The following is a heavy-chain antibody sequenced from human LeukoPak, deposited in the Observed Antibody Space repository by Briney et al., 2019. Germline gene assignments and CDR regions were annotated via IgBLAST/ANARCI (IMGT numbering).Heavy chain of an antibody. CDR2: IYYSGST. CDR3: ARGLAARLRRGSGWFDP. V-gene: IGHV4-59*01. Sequence: NPSETLSLTCTVSGGSISSYYWGWIRQPPGKGLEWIGYIYYSGSTNYNPSLKSRVTISVDTSKNQFSLKLSSVTAADTAVYYCARGLAARLRRGSGWFDPWGQGTLVTVSS. J-gene: IGHJ5*02. CDR1: GGSISSYY. D-gene: IGHD6-6*01.